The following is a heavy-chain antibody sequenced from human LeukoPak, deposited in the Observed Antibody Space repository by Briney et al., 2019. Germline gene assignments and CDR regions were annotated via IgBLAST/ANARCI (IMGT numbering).Heavy chain of an antibody. CDR2: INPNSGGT. CDR3: ARVVVRGVDLDAFDI. Sequence: ASVKVSCKASGYTFTGYYMHWVRQAPGQGLEWMGWINPNSGGTNYAQKFQGRVTMTRDTSISTAYVELSRLRSDDTAVYYCARVVVRGVDLDAFDIWGQGTMVTVSS. V-gene: IGHV1-2*02. CDR1: GYTFTGYY. D-gene: IGHD3-10*01. J-gene: IGHJ3*02.